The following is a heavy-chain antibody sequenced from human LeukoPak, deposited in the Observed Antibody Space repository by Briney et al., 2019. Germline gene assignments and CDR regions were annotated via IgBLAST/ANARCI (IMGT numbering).Heavy chain of an antibody. CDR1: GYLFTTYG. D-gene: IGHD2-2*01. CDR3: AADLGYCSSTSCYPHYYMDV. Sequence: ASVKVSCKTSGYLFTTYGISWVRQAPGQGLEWMGWISAYNGNTNFAQKLQGRVTMTTDTSTSTAYMELRSLRSDDTAVYYCAADLGYCSSTSCYPHYYMDVWGKGTTVTVSS. J-gene: IGHJ6*03. V-gene: IGHV1-18*01. CDR2: ISAYNGNT.